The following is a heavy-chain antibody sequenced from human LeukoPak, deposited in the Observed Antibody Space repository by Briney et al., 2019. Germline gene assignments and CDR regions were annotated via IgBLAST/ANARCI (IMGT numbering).Heavy chain of an antibody. V-gene: IGHV4-34*01. CDR1: GGSFSGYY. J-gene: IGHJ4*02. CDR2: INHSGST. Sequence: PSETLSLTCAVYGGSFSGYYWSWIRQPPGKGLEWIGEINHSGSTNYNPSLKSRVTISVDTSKNQFSLKLSSVTAADTAAYYCASSPTFAGLYYFDYWGQGTLVTVSS. CDR3: ASSPTFAGLYYFDY. D-gene: IGHD6-13*01.